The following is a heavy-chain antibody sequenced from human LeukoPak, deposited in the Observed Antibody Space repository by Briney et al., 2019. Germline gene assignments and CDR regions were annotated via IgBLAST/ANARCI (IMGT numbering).Heavy chain of an antibody. V-gene: IGHV3-30-3*01. D-gene: IGHD6-19*01. Sequence: SGRSLRLSCAASGFTFSSCAMHWVRQAPGKGLEWVAVISYDGSNKYYADSVKGRFTISRDNSKNTLYLQMNSLRAEDTAVYYCARDIGAVASGGWFDPWGQGTLVTVSS. CDR2: ISYDGSNK. CDR1: GFTFSSCA. CDR3: ARDIGAVASGGWFDP. J-gene: IGHJ5*02.